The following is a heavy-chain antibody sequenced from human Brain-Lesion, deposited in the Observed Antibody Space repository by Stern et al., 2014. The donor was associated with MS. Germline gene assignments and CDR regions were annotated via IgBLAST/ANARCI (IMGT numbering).Heavy chain of an antibody. CDR1: YDSISSYY. V-gene: IGHV4-59*01. Sequence: QVQLQESGPGLVKPSETLSLTCTVSYDSISSYYWTWLRQPPGTGLEWIGYINFRRNPNYNPALKSRVTISVDTSKNQFSLKLTSVTAADTAVYYCARAFSDYHDSTPGYWGQGTLVTVSS. J-gene: IGHJ4*02. CDR3: ARAFSDYHDSTPGY. CDR2: INFRRNP. D-gene: IGHD3-22*01.